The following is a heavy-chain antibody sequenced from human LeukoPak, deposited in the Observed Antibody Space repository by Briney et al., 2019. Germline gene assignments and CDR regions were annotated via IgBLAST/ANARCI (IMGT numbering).Heavy chain of an antibody. D-gene: IGHD6-13*01. J-gene: IGHJ4*02. CDR1: GGSVSSGSYY. V-gene: IGHV4-61*01. CDR2: IYHSGST. CDR3: ARTFIAAAASEYYFDY. Sequence: SETLSLTCTVSGGSVSSGSYYWSWIRQPPGKGLEWFGYIYHSGSTNYNPSLKSRVTISVDTSKNQFSLKLSSVTAADTAVYYCARTFIAAAASEYYFDYWGQGTLVTVSS.